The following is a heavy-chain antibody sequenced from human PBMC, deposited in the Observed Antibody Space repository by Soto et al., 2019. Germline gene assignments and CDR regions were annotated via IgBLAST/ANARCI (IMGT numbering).Heavy chain of an antibody. CDR3: VKHAEYQLVSWFDP. J-gene: IGHJ5*02. V-gene: IGHV3-23*01. CDR1: GYNFSTYA. Sequence: EVQLLESGGGLVQPGGSLRLSCAASGYNFSTYAMSWVRQAPGKGLEWVSGISAGGGSPFIADSVKGRFIISRDNAKDTLYLQMNSLTGEVTAIYYCVKHAEYQLVSWFDPWGQGTLVTVSS. D-gene: IGHD6-6*01. CDR2: ISAGGGSP.